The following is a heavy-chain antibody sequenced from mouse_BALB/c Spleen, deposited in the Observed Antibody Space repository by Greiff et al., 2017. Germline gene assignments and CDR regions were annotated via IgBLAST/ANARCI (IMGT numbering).Heavy chain of an antibody. V-gene: IGHV14-3*02. D-gene: IGHD1-1*01. J-gene: IGHJ1*01. CDR2: IDPANGNT. CDR3: ASYGSSYGYWYFEV. CDR1: GFNIKDTY. Sequence: VHVKQSGAELVKPGASVKLSCTASGFNIKDTYMHWVKQRPEQGLEWIGRIDPANGNTKYDPKFQGKATITADTSSNTAYLQLSSLTSEDTAVYYCASYGSSYGYWYFEVWGAGTTVTVSS.